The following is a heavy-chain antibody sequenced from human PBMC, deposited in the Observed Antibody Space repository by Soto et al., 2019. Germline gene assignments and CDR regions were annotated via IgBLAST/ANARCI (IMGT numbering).Heavy chain of an antibody. V-gene: IGHV1-18*01. CDR3: ARDRPMVRGVLGYGMDV. J-gene: IGHJ6*02. D-gene: IGHD3-10*01. CDR2: ISAYNGNT. Sequence: QVQLVQSGAEVKKPGASVKVSCKASGYTFTSYGISWVRQAPGQGLEWMGWISAYNGNTNYAQKLQGRVTMTTDTSASTAYMELRGLRSDDTAVYYCARDRPMVRGVLGYGMDVWGQGTTVTVSS. CDR1: GYTFTSYG.